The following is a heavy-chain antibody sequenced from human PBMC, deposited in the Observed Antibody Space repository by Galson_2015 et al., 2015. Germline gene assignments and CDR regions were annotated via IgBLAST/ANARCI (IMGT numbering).Heavy chain of an antibody. D-gene: IGHD2-2*01. Sequence: SVKVSCKASGGIFSSYSITWVRQAPGLGLEWMGGIIPIFGTTNYAQKFQGRVTITADESTSTAYMDLRSLRSEDTAVFFCASSTRSPNSYNYYYFDMDVWGRGTTVTVSS. CDR3: ASSTRSPNSYNYYYFDMDV. V-gene: IGHV1-69*13. CDR1: GGIFSSYS. J-gene: IGHJ6*02. CDR2: IIPIFGTT.